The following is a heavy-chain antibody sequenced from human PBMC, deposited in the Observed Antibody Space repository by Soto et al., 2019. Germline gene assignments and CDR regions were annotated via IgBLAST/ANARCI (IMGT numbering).Heavy chain of an antibody. CDR1: GYTFTSYG. CDR3: ARDRHIVVVPAAMRRDWFDP. J-gene: IGHJ5*02. CDR2: ISAYNGNT. D-gene: IGHD2-2*01. V-gene: IGHV1-18*01. Sequence: ASVKVSCKASGYTFTSYGISWVRQAPGQGLEWMGWISAYNGNTNYAQKLQGRVTMTTDTSTSTAYMELRSLRSDDTAVYYCARDRHIVVVPAAMRRDWFDPWGQGTLVIVSS.